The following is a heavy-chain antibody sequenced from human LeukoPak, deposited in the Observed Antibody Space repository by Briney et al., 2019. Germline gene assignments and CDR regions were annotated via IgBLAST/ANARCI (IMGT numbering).Heavy chain of an antibody. CDR2: IIPIFGTA. V-gene: IGHV1-69*13. Sequence: ASVKVSCKASGGTFSSYAISWVRQAPGQGLEWMGGIIPIFGTANYAQKFQGRVTITADESTSTAYMELSSLRSEDTAVYYCAREYYYDSSGYLFDYWGQGTLVTVSS. D-gene: IGHD3-22*01. CDR3: AREYYYDSSGYLFDY. J-gene: IGHJ4*02. CDR1: GGTFSSYA.